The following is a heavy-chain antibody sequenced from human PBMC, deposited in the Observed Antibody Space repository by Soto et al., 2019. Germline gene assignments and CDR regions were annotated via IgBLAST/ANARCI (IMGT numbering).Heavy chain of an antibody. Sequence: QVQLVESGGGVVQPGRSLRLSCAASGFTFSSYGMHWVRQAPGKGLEWVAVISYDGSNKYYADSVKGRFTISRDNSKNTLYLQMNSLRAEDTAVYYCAKVARGSGSFYYWGQGTLVTVSS. CDR3: AKVARGSGSFYY. J-gene: IGHJ4*02. V-gene: IGHV3-30*18. CDR1: GFTFSSYG. D-gene: IGHD3-10*01. CDR2: ISYDGSNK.